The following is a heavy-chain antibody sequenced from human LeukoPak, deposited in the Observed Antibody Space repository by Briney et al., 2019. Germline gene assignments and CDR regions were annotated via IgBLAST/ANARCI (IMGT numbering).Heavy chain of an antibody. CDR1: GFTFSSYW. J-gene: IGHJ6*03. CDR3: ARSGSYFGYYYYMDV. Sequence: GGSLRLSCAASGFTFSSYWMSWVRQAPGKGLEWVANIKQDGSEKYYVDSVKGRFTISRDNAKNSLYLQMNSLRAEDTAVYYCARSGSYFGYYYYMDVWGKGTTATVSS. V-gene: IGHV3-7*01. CDR2: IKQDGSEK. D-gene: IGHD1-26*01.